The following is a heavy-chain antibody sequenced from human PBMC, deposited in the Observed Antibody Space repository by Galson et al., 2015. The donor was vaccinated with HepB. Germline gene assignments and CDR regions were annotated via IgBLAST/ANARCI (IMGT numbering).Heavy chain of an antibody. CDR2: ISSSSTYI. J-gene: IGHJ4*02. CDR1: GFTFSFYS. D-gene: IGHD6-6*01. Sequence: SLRLSCAASGFTFSFYSMNWVRQAPGRGLEWVSSISSSSTYIYSADSVKGRFTISRDNAKNSLYLQMNRLRAEDTAVYYCARGAGIAALGYYFDYWGQGTLVTVSS. V-gene: IGHV3-21*01. CDR3: ARGAGIAALGYYFDY.